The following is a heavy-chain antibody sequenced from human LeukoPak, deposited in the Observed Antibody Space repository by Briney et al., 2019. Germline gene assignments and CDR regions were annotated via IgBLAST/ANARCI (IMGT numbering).Heavy chain of an antibody. CDR2: INPNSGGT. J-gene: IGHJ4*02. D-gene: IGHD3-3*01. CDR1: GYTFTGYY. V-gene: IGHV1-2*02. Sequence: ASVKVSCKASGYTFTGYYMHWVRQAPGQGLEWMGWINPNSGGTNYAQKFQGRVTMTRDTSISTAYMELSRLRSDETAVYYCARDRVDDFWSGYIPFDYWGQGTLVTVSS. CDR3: ARDRVDDFWSGYIPFDY.